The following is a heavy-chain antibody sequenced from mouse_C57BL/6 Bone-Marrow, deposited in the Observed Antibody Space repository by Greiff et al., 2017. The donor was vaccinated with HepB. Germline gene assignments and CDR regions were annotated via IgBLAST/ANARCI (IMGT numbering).Heavy chain of an antibody. J-gene: IGHJ2*01. CDR3: ARVWDLRYYFDY. CDR1: GYTFTSYG. CDR2: IYPRSGNT. V-gene: IGHV1-81*01. D-gene: IGHD1-1*01. Sequence: QVQLQQSGAELARPGASVKLSCKASGYTFTSYGISWVKQRTGQGLEWIGEIYPRSGNTYYNEKFKGKATLTADKSSNTAYMKLRSLTSEDAAFYFCARVWDLRYYFDYWGQGTTLTVSS.